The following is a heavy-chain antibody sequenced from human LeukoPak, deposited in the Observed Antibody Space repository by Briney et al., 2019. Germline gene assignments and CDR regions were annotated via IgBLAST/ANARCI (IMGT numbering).Heavy chain of an antibody. D-gene: IGHD3-10*01. J-gene: IGHJ4*02. V-gene: IGHV5-51*01. CDR3: ARAPSLVRGVRFDY. CDR2: IFPRDSDT. Sequence: PGESLKISCKGSGYSFTSYWIGWVRQMPGKGLEWMGIIFPRDSDTRYSPSFQGQVTISADRSISTAYLQWSSLKASDTAMYYCARAPSLVRGVRFDYWGQGTLVTVSS. CDR1: GYSFTSYW.